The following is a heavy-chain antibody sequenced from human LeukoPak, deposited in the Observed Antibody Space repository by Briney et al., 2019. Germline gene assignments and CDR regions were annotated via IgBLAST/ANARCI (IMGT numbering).Heavy chain of an antibody. CDR1: GYSFTNYW. D-gene: IGHD3-22*01. CDR2: IYPGNSDA. CDR3: VRLEGGGFYYAYY. V-gene: IGHV5-51*01. J-gene: IGHJ4*02. Sequence: GESLKISCKGSGYSFTNYWIGWVRQLPGKGLEWMGIIYPGNSDARYSPSFQGQVTISADRSISTAYLQWSSLKASDTAMYYCVRLEGGGFYYAYYWGQGTLVTVSS.